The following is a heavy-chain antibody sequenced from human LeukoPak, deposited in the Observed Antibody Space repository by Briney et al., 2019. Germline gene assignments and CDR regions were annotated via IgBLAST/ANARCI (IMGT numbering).Heavy chain of an antibody. V-gene: IGHV1-2*02. Sequence: ASVKVSCKASGYTFTGYYMHWVRQAPGQGLEWMGWINPNSGGTNYAQKLQGRVTMTRDTSISTAYMELSRLRSDDTAVYYCARAVYSSGWPDFDYWGQGTLVTVSS. D-gene: IGHD6-19*01. CDR1: GYTFTGYY. CDR2: INPNSGGT. CDR3: ARAVYSSGWPDFDY. J-gene: IGHJ4*02.